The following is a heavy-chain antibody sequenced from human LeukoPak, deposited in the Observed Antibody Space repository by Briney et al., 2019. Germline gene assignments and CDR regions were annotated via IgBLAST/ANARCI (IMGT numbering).Heavy chain of an antibody. J-gene: IGHJ3*02. CDR2: TYYRSKWYN. CDR3: PRNAQPNSYGTRTAFDI. Sequence: SQTLSLTCAISGDSVSSNSAAWNWIRQSPSRGLEWLGRTYYRSKWYNDYAVSVKSRITINPDTSKNQFSLQLNSVTPEDTAVYYCPRNAQPNSYGTRTAFDIWGQGTMVTVSS. CDR1: GDSVSSNSAA. V-gene: IGHV6-1*01. D-gene: IGHD5-18*01.